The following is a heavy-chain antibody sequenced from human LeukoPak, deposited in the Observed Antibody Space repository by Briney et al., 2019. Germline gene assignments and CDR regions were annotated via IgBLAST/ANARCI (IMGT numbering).Heavy chain of an antibody. CDR3: AKGHRDYDILTGYHYRGIDY. J-gene: IGHJ4*02. D-gene: IGHD3-9*01. CDR1: RFTFSSYT. CDR2: ISYDGSSK. Sequence: PGGSLRLSCAASRFTFSSYTMHWVRQAPGKGLEWVAVISYDGSSKYYADSVKGRFTISRDNSKNTLYLQMNSLRAEDTAVYYCAKGHRDYDILTGYHYRGIDYWGQGTLVTVSS. V-gene: IGHV3-30*04.